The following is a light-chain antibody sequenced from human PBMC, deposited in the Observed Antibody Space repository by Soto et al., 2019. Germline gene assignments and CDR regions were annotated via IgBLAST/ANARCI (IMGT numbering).Light chain of an antibody. V-gene: IGLV2-14*01. CDR1: SSDVGAYNY. CDR3: SSYASSSTVI. J-gene: IGLJ2*01. Sequence: QSALTQPASVSGSPGQSITISCTGTSSDVGAYNYVSWYQQHPVKAPKLMIYDVSSRPSGISIRFSGSKSGNTASLTISGVQAEDEADYYCSSYASSSTVIFGGGTKVTVL. CDR2: DVS.